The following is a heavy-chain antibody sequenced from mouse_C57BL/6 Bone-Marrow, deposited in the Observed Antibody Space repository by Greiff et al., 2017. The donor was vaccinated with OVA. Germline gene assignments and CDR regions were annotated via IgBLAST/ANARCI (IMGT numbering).Heavy chain of an antibody. D-gene: IGHD1-1*01. V-gene: IGHV1-55*01. J-gene: IGHJ3*01. Sequence: QVQLQQPGAELVKPGASVQMSCKASGYTFTSYWITWVKQRPGQGLEWIGDIYPGSGSTNYNEKFKSKATLTVDKSSSTAYMQLSSLTSEYSAVYYCAREDYYGTSYSWFAYWGQGTLVTVSA. CDR2: IYPGSGST. CDR1: GYTFTSYW. CDR3: AREDYYGTSYSWFAY.